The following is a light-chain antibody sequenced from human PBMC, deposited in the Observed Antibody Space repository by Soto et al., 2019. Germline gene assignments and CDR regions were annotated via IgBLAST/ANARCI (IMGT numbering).Light chain of an antibody. CDR2: GAS. CDR3: QQYASSPLYT. CDR1: QSVGSSY. V-gene: IGKV3-20*01. Sequence: EIVLTQSPGTLSLSQGERATLSCSASQSVGSSYLAWYQQKPGQAPRLLIYGASSRATGIPDRFSGNGSGTDFTLTISRLEPEDFAVYYCQQYASSPLYTFGQGTKLYIK. J-gene: IGKJ2*01.